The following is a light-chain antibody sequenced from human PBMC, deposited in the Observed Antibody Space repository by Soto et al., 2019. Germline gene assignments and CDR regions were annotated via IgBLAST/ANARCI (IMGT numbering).Light chain of an antibody. CDR2: WAS. J-gene: IGKJ1*01. V-gene: IGKV4-1*01. CDR3: QKYYSTPRT. Sequence: DIVMTQSPDSLAVSLGERATINCKSSQSVLYSSNNKNYLAWYQQKPGQPPKLLIYWASTRESGVPDRFSGSGSGTDFTLIISSLQAEDVAVYYCQKYYSTPRTFGQGTKVEIK. CDR1: QSVLYSSNNKNY.